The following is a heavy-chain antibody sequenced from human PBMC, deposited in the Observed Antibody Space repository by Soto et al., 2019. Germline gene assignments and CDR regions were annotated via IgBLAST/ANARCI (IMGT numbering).Heavy chain of an antibody. CDR3: ARDGTAAAGTTLFDP. Sequence: QVQLMQSGAEEKKPGASVKVSCKASGYTFTSHAMHWVRQAPGQRLEWMGWINAGNGNTKYSQKFQGRVTITTDTSAITATIYRSRLRSDDAVVSYCARDGTAAAGTTLFDPWGQGTLVTVSS. D-gene: IGHD6-13*01. V-gene: IGHV1-3*05. CDR2: INAGNGNT. J-gene: IGHJ5*02. CDR1: GYTFTSHA.